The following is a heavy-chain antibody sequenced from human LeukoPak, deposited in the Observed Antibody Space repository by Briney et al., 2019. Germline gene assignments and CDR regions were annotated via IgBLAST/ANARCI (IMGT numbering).Heavy chain of an antibody. J-gene: IGHJ5*01. CDR2: IRGKTDGGTT. Sequence: GGSLRLSCAASGFTFSNAWMSWVRQAPGKGLEWVGRIRGKTDGGTTDYAAPVKGRFTISRDDSRNTLYLQMSSLKTEDTAVYYCTKSLDCSRTSCDSWGQGTLVTVSS. CDR3: TKSLDCSRTSCDS. D-gene: IGHD2-2*01. V-gene: IGHV3-15*01. CDR1: GFTFSNAW.